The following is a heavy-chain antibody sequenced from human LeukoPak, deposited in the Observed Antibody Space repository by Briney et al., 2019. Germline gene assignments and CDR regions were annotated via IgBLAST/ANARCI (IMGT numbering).Heavy chain of an antibody. Sequence: PGGSLRLSCAASGFTFSTYDLSWVRQAPGKGLEWVSGISGTGDGTYYADSVKGRFAISRDNSKNMLYLQMNGLGAEDTAVYYCAKAHAIRPFDYWGQGTLVTVSS. CDR1: GFTFSTYD. J-gene: IGHJ4*02. CDR2: ISGTGDGT. CDR3: AKAHAIRPFDY. D-gene: IGHD5-12*01. V-gene: IGHV3-23*01.